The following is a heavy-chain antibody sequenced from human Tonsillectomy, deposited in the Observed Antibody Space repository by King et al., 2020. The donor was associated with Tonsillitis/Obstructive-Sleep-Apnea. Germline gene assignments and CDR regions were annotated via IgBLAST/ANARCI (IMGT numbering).Heavy chain of an antibody. CDR2: INPSGGST. D-gene: IGHD1-1*01. J-gene: IGHJ3*02. CDR1: GYTFTSYY. V-gene: IGHV1-46*01. CDR3: ARVRTGTTCAFDI. Sequence: VQLVESGAEVKKPGASVKVSCKASGYTFTSYYMHWVRQAPGQGLEWMGIINPSGGSTSYAQKFQGRVTMTRDTSTRTVYMELSSLRSEDTAVYYCARVRTGTTCAFDIWGQGTMVTVSS.